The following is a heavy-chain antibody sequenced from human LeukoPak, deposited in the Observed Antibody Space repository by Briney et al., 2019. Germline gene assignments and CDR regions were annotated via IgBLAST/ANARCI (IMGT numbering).Heavy chain of an antibody. D-gene: IGHD5-24*01. CDR1: GGSISSYY. V-gene: IGHV4-59*01. Sequence: PSETLSLTCTVSGGSISSYYWSWIRQPPGKGLEWIGYIYYSGSTNYNPSLKSRVTISVDTSKNQFSLKLSSVTAADTAVYYCARDRGADLYYYYGMDVWGQGTTVTVSS. CDR3: ARDRGADLYYYYGMDV. J-gene: IGHJ6*02. CDR2: IYYSGST.